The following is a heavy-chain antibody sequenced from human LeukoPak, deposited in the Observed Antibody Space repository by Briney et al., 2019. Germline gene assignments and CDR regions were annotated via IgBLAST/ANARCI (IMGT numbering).Heavy chain of an antibody. V-gene: IGHV1-2*02. CDR3: ARRGYSSSWEIDY. CDR2: INPNSGGT. J-gene: IGHJ4*02. D-gene: IGHD6-13*01. CDR1: GYTFTGYY. Sequence: ASVKVSCKASGYTFTGYYMHWVRQAPGQGLEWMGWINPNSGGTNYAQKFQGRVTMTRNTSISTAYMELSSLRSEDTAVYYCARRGYSSSWEIDYWGQGTLVTVSS.